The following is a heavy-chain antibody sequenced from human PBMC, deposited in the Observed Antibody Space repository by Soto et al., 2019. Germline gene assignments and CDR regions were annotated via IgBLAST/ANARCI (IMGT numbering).Heavy chain of an antibody. D-gene: IGHD6-13*01. CDR3: ARDLGSSWYPEYFQH. CDR2: INSDGSST. V-gene: IGHV3-74*01. Sequence: PGGSLRLSCVTSGFTFSSYWMHWVRQAPGKGLMWVSRINSDGSSTSYADSVKGRFTISRDNSKNTLYLQMNSLRAEDTAVYYCARDLGSSWYPEYFQHWGQGTLVTVS. CDR1: GFTFSSYW. J-gene: IGHJ1*01.